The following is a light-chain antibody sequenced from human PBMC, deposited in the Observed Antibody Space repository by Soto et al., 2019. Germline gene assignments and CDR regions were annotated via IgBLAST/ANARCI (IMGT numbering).Light chain of an antibody. CDR1: SSNIGAGYD. V-gene: IGLV1-40*01. CDR2: ANI. Sequence: QSVLTQPPSVSGAPGQRVTISCTGSSSNIGAGYDVHWYQQRPGAAPKLLISANINRPSGVPDLFSGSKSGTSASLAITGLQAYYEGEYYCQSYDSSLSARYVFGTGTKLTVL. CDR3: QSYDSSLSARYV. J-gene: IGLJ1*01.